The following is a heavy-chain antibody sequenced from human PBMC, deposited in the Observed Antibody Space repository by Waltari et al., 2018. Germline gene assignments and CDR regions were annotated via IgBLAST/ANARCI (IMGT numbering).Heavy chain of an antibody. V-gene: IGHV3-21*01. CDR1: VFPLRSVS. J-gene: IGHJ4*02. D-gene: IGHD6-13*01. Sequence: EVPLVESGGGLVTPGGSWRLSCAASVFPLRSVSMNWTRQAPGKGLEWVSSISSSSSYIYYADSVKGRFTISRDNAKNSLYLQMNSLRAEDTAVYYCARDPAGKNYFDYWGQGTLVTVSS. CDR2: ISSSSSYI. CDR3: ARDPAGKNYFDY.